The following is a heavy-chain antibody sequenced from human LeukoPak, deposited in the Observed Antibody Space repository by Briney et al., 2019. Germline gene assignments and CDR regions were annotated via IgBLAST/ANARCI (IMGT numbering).Heavy chain of an antibody. D-gene: IGHD1-26*01. J-gene: IGHJ4*02. CDR3: ARGGSGTYYHY. CDR2: IYHSGNT. V-gene: IGHV4-59*01. CDR1: GGSISSYY. Sequence: SETLSLTCTVSGGSISSYYWSWIRPPPGKGLEWIGYIYHSGNTKYNPSLKSRVTISVDTSKNQFSLKLSSVTAADTAVYYCARGGSGTYYHYWGQGTLVTVSS.